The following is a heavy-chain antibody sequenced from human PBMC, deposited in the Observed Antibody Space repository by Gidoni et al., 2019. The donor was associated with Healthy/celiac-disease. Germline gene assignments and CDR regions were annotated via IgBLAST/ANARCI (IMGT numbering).Heavy chain of an antibody. CDR3: ARDRGRWLQPRSGEFDY. J-gene: IGHJ4*02. CDR2: IYHSGST. Sequence: QVQLQESGPGLVKPSETLSLTCTVSGYSISSGYYWGWLRQPPGKGLEWIGSIYHSGSTYYNPSLKSRVTISVDTSKNQFSLKLSSVTAADTAVYYCARDRGRWLQPRSGEFDYWGQGTLVTVSS. CDR1: GYSISSGYY. V-gene: IGHV4-38-2*02. D-gene: IGHD5-12*01.